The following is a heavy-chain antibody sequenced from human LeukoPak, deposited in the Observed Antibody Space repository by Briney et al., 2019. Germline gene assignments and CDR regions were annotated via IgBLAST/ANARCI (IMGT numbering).Heavy chain of an antibody. CDR1: GDSISRYY. Sequence: SETLSLTCTVSGDSISRYYWSWIRQPAGKGLEWIGRIYNGGIITYNPSLKSRVTISIDTSNNQFSLRLRFVTAADTAVYYCARDSGTTGEVKFDPWGQGTLVTVSS. CDR3: ARDSGTTGEVKFDP. D-gene: IGHD3-10*01. CDR2: IYNGGII. V-gene: IGHV4-4*07. J-gene: IGHJ5*02.